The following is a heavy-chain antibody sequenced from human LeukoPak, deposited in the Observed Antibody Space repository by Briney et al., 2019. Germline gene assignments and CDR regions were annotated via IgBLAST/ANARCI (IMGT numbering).Heavy chain of an antibody. CDR2: IYTSGST. V-gene: IGHV4-4*07. D-gene: IGHD3-3*01. CDR3: AREDLDQTLYYDFWSGYYAAAYYFDY. CDR1: GGSISSYY. Sequence: SETLSLTCTVSGGSISSYYWSWIRQPAGKGLEWIGRIYTSGSTNYNPSLKSRVTMSVDTSKNQFSLKLSSVTAADTAVYYCAREDLDQTLYYDFWSGYYAAAYYFDYWGRGTLVTVSS. J-gene: IGHJ4*02.